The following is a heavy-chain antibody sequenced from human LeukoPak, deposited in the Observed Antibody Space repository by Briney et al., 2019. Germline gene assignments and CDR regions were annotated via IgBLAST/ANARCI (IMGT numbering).Heavy chain of an antibody. CDR1: GGTFTSYA. V-gene: IGHV1-69*13. CDR2: IIPISGTT. Sequence: SVKVSCKTSGGTFTSYAITCVRQAPGQGLECMGKIIPISGTTNYAQKFQGRVTFTADESTSTAYMELSSLRSEDTALYYCARKLRLGGNWFDPWGQGTLVTVSS. D-gene: IGHD1-26*01. CDR3: ARKLRLGGNWFDP. J-gene: IGHJ5*02.